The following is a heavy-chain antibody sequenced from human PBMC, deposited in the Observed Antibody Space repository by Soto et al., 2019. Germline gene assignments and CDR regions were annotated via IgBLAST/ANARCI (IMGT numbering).Heavy chain of an antibody. J-gene: IGHJ5*02. CDR3: ARDRKDHHDSSGYFIASNWFDP. V-gene: IGHV1-18*01. CDR2: ISAYNGNT. Sequence: GDSVKASCKGAGYTVTGSGMGWVRQATGKGLEWMGWISAYNGNTNYARKLQGRVTMTTDTSTNTAYMELRSLRSDDTAVYYCARDRKDHHDSSGYFIASNWFDPWGQGTLVTVSS. CDR1: GYTVTGSG. D-gene: IGHD3-22*01.